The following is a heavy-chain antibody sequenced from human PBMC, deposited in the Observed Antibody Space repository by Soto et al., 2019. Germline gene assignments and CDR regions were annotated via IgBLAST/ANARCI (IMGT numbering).Heavy chain of an antibody. V-gene: IGHV4-39*01. CDR2: IYYSGST. D-gene: IGHD1-26*01. CDR3: SRSVSTWANCLDS. CDR1: DGSISSSSYY. J-gene: IGHJ5*01. Sequence: SKNPSLTCTVSDGSISSSSYYCGWIRQPPGKGLEWIGSIYYSGSTYYNPSLKIRVTISVDTSKNQFSLKLSSVTAADTAVYYCSRSVSTWANCLDSWCKGTLVSVFS.